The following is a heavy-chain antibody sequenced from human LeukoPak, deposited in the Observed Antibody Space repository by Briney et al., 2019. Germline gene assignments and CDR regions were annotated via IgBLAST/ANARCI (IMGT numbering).Heavy chain of an antibody. CDR2: IYYSGST. D-gene: IGHD6-19*01. V-gene: IGHV4-59*01. CDR3: ASGVDSGYSSVLLGY. J-gene: IGHJ4*02. Sequence: ASETLSLTCTVSGGSISSYYWSWIRQPPGKGLEWIGYIYYSGSTNYNPSLKSRVTISVDTSKNQFSLKLSSVTAADTAVYYCASGVDSGYSSVLLGYWGQGTLVTVSS. CDR1: GGSISSYY.